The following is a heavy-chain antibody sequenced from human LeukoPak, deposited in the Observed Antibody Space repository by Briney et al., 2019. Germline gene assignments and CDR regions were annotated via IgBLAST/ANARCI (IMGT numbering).Heavy chain of an antibody. CDR2: ISSSGSTI. V-gene: IGHV3-48*03. CDR1: GFTFSSYE. D-gene: IGHD3-10*01. J-gene: IGHJ4*02. Sequence: QPGGSLRLSCAASGFTFSSYEMNWVRQAPGKGLEWVSYISSSGSTIYYADSVKGRFTISRDNAKNSLYLQMNSLRAEDTAVYYCARSDIWFGYYWGQGTLVTVSS. CDR3: ARSDIWFGYY.